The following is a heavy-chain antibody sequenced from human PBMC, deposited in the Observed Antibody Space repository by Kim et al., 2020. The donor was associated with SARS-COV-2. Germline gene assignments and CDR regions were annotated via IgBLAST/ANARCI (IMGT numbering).Heavy chain of an antibody. V-gene: IGHV3-30*04. Sequence: GGSLRLSCAASGFTFSNYAMHWVRQAPGKGLEWVAVVSYDGSNKYYADSVKGRFTNSRDNSKNTVWLQMNSLRAEDTAVYYCARGDVGSYYLYWGQGTLVTVSS. CDR1: GFTFSNYA. CDR2: VSYDGSNK. CDR3: ARGDVGSYYLY. J-gene: IGHJ4*02. D-gene: IGHD3-10*01.